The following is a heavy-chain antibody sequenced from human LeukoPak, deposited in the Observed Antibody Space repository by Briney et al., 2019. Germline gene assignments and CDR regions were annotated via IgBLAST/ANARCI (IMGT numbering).Heavy chain of an antibody. J-gene: IGHJ4*02. V-gene: IGHV3-23*01. Sequence: SGSGADTYYADSVRGRFTISRDNSKNTLYLQMSNLRAEDTALYYCARPGYCASTSCSTFDYWGQGALVTVSS. D-gene: IGHD2-2*02. CDR3: ARPGYCASTSCSTFDY. CDR2: SGSGADT.